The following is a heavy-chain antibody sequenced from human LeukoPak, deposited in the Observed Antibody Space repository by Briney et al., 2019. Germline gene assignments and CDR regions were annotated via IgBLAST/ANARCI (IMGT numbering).Heavy chain of an antibody. CDR3: ARADGGSSLGVDY. CDR2: IWHDGSNK. D-gene: IGHD6-6*01. CDR1: GFTFSSYA. V-gene: IGHV3-33*08. Sequence: PGGSLRLSCAASGFTFSSYAMHWVPQAPGKGLEWVAVIWHDGSNKYYADSVKGRFTISRDSSKNTVYVQMNSLRAEDTAVYYCARADGGSSLGVDYWGQGTLVTVSS. J-gene: IGHJ4*02.